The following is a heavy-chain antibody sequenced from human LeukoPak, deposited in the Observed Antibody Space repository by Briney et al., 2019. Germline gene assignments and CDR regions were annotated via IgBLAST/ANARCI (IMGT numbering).Heavy chain of an antibody. J-gene: IGHJ4*02. CDR2: IDHTGIT. Sequence: PSETLSLTCTVSDDSITIYYWSWIRQPPGKGLEWIGYIDHTGITNYNPSLNSRVTISRDTSKNHFSLELSSATAADTAVYYCARLTRERGYSYGYSLLNFDYWGQGTLVTVSS. D-gene: IGHD5-18*01. CDR3: ARLTRERGYSYGYSLLNFDY. V-gene: IGHV4-59*01. CDR1: DDSITIYY.